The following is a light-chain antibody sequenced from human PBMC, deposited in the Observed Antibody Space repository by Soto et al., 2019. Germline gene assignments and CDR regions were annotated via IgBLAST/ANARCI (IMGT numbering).Light chain of an antibody. V-gene: IGKV3D-15*01. CDR3: QQYNNWPPWT. Sequence: EIVMTQSPATLSVSPGERATLSCRASQSVSSNLAWYQQKPGQAPRLLIYGASTRATGIPASFSGSGYGTEFTLTISRLQSEDFAVYYCQQYNNWPPWTFGQGTKVEIK. CDR2: GAS. CDR1: QSVSSN. J-gene: IGKJ1*01.